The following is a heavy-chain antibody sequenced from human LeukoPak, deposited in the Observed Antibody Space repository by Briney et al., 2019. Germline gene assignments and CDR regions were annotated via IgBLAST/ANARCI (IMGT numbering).Heavy chain of an antibody. D-gene: IGHD6-6*01. CDR3: ARGGHSSSSVNDY. CDR2: ISSSSSYI. CDR1: GFTFSSYS. J-gene: IGHJ4*02. V-gene: IGHV3-21*01. Sequence: GGSLRLSCAASGFTFSSYSMNWVRQAPGKGLEWVSSISSSSSYIYYADSVKGRFTISRDNAKNSLYLHMNSLRAEDTVVYYCARGGHSSSSVNDYWGQGTLVTVSS.